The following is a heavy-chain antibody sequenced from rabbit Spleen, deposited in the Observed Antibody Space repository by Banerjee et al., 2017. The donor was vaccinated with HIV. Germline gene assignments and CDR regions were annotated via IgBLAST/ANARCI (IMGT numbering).Heavy chain of an antibody. CDR1: GFPFSNKAV. J-gene: IGHJ4*01. V-gene: IGHV1S45*01. CDR2: IDTGSSGFT. D-gene: IGHD1-1*01. Sequence: QEQLEESGGGLVKPEGSLTLTCKASGFPFSNKAVMCWVRQAPGKGLEWIACIDTGSSGFTYFATWAKGRFTISKTSSTTVTLQMTSLTAADTATYFCARGGTFSINSGFYFDLWGQGTLVTVS. CDR3: ARGGTFSINSGFYFDL.